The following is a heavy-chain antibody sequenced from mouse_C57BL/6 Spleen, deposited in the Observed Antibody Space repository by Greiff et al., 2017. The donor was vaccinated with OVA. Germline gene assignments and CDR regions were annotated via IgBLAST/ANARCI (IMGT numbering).Heavy chain of an antibody. CDR1: GYTFTSYW. CDR2: LHPNSGST. J-gene: IGHJ3*01. CDR3: ARCPLYGSSYEFAY. D-gene: IGHD1-1*01. V-gene: IGHV1-64*01. Sequence: VQLQQPGAELVKPGASVKLSCKASGYTFTSYWMHWVKQRPGQGLEWFGMLHPNSGSTNYNEKFKSKATLTVDKSSSTAYMQLSSLTSEDSAVYYCARCPLYGSSYEFAYWGQGTLVTVSA.